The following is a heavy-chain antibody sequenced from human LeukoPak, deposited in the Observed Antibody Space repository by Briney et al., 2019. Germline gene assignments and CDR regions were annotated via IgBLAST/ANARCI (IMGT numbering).Heavy chain of an antibody. CDR3: ARMRSTGYSSSWNFDY. CDR1: GYTFSSYY. D-gene: IGHD6-13*01. CDR2: INPSGGST. V-gene: IGHV1-46*01. J-gene: IGHJ4*02. Sequence: ASLKLSCEASGYTFSSYYRHWVRQAPGQGLEWMGIINPSGGSTSYAQKFQGRVTMTRDTSTSTVYMELSSLRSEDTAVYYCARMRSTGYSSSWNFDYWGQGTLVTVSS.